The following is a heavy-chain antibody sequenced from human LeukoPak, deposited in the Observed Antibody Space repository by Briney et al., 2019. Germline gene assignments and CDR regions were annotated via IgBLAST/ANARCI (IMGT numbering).Heavy chain of an antibody. CDR3: ARTARAYSSSWSPVDY. Sequence: ASVKVSCKASGYTFTGYYMHWVRQAPGQGLEWMGWINPNSGGTNYAQKFQGRVTMTRDTSISTAYMELSRLRSDDTAVYYCARTARAYSSSWSPVDYWGQGTLVTVSS. D-gene: IGHD6-13*01. J-gene: IGHJ4*02. CDR2: INPNSGGT. V-gene: IGHV1-2*02. CDR1: GYTFTGYY.